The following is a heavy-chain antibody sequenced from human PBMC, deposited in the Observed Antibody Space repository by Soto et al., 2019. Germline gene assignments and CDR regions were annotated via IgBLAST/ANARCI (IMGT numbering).Heavy chain of an antibody. V-gene: IGHV1-18*01. D-gene: IGHD2-8*01. CDR3: ARDIESVTAKHFFYYYAMDV. CDR2: VSANNGHT. J-gene: IGHJ6*02. Sequence: GXSVKVSCKASVFTFSNYGLNWVRQAPGQGLEWMGWVSANNGHTNYAQNLQGRVSMTTDTSTSTAYMELRGLRFDDTAVYYCARDIESVTAKHFFYYYAMDVWGQGTTVTVSS. CDR1: VFTFSNYG.